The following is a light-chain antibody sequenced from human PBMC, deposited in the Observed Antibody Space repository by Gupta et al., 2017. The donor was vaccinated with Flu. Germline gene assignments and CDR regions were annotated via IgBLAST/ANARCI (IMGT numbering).Light chain of an antibody. CDR1: ISDVGAYNY. Sequence: SALSQPSLLSSAPGTSMTIFCTGSISDVGAYNYVSWYQQYPPKAPHLIIYKVSNRPSGASNLFSCATSANTAFLTIAGLQADDEANYYCSSVTSTSTWVFGGGTKLTVL. J-gene: IGLJ3*02. V-gene: IGLV2-14*01. CDR3: SSVTSTSTWV. CDR2: KVS.